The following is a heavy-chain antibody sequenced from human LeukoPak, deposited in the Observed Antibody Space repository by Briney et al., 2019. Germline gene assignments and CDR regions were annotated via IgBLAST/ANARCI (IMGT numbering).Heavy chain of an antibody. V-gene: IGHV3-66*01. CDR1: GFSVSSNY. J-gene: IGHJ4*02. D-gene: IGHD2-15*01. CDR3: TSPYCSGDSCYSGY. Sequence: PGGSLRLSCAASGFSVSSNYMTWVRQAPGKGLEWVSIIYSGGGAYYADSVKGRFTISRDNFKNTLYLQMNSLRAEGTAIYYCTSPYCSGDSCYSGYWGQGTLVTVSS. CDR2: IYSGGGA.